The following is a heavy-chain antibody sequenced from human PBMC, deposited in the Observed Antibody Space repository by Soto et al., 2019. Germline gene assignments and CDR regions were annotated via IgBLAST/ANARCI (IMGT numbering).Heavy chain of an antibody. CDR1: GFTFSSYW. CDR3: ARVLVEIAAAGGMDV. V-gene: IGHV3-74*01. Sequence: GGSLIPSFAASGFTFSSYWMHWVRQAPGKGLVWVSRINSDGSSTSYADSVKGRFTISRDNAKNTLYLQMNSLRAEDTAVYYCARVLVEIAAAGGMDVWGQGTTVTVSS. J-gene: IGHJ6*02. D-gene: IGHD6-13*01. CDR2: INSDGSST.